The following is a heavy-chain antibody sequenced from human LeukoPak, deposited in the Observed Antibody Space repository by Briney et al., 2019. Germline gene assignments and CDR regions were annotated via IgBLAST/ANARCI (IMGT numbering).Heavy chain of an antibody. CDR1: GFTFTSYW. Sequence: KPGGSLRLSCAASGFTFTSYWIGWVRQMPGKGLEWMGIIYPGDSDTRYSPSFQGQVTISADKSISTAYLQWSSLKASDTAMYYCARHPYYYDSSGYLKGDAFDIWGQGTMVTVSS. D-gene: IGHD3-22*01. V-gene: IGHV5-51*01. CDR3: ARHPYYYDSSGYLKGDAFDI. J-gene: IGHJ3*02. CDR2: IYPGDSDT.